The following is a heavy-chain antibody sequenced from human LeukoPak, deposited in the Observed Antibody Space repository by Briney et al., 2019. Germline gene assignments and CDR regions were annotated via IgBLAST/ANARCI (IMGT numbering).Heavy chain of an antibody. Sequence: GGSLRLSRAASGHTFSRYEMNGVPDAPGRGLECGSYISISGSTIHYADSARGRFTISRDNAKNSLYLQKNSVRAEDTPVYYCATPILPDYNYYGMDVWGQGTTVTVSS. CDR3: ATPILPDYNYYGMDV. V-gene: IGHV3-48*03. J-gene: IGHJ6*02. D-gene: IGHD1-26*01. CDR1: GHTFSRYE. CDR2: ISISGSTI.